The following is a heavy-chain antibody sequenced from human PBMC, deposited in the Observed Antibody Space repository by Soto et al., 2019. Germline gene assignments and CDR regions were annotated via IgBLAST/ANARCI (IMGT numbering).Heavy chain of an antibody. CDR1: GFTFSSYG. J-gene: IGHJ4*02. CDR3: VREPTHDSSGYYQGLFDD. D-gene: IGHD3-22*01. CDR2: IWYDGSNK. V-gene: IGHV3-33*01. Sequence: GGSLRLSCAASGFTFSSYGMHWVRQAPGKGLEWVAVIWYDGSNKYYADSVEGRFTISRDNSKNTLYLQMNSLRAEDTAMYYCVREPTHDSSGYYQGLFDDSGRGTLVTVAS.